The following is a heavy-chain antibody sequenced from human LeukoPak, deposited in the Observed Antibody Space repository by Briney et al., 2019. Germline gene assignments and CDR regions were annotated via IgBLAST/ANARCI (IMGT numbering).Heavy chain of an antibody. CDR1: GGSISSSSYY. Sequence: ASETLSLTCTVSGGSISSSSYYWSWIRQPPGKGLEWLGYISYTGITYYNPSLKSRLTISVDTSKNQFSLRLTSVTAADTAVYYCARYCCSRTNCPGIDYWGQGTLVSVSS. J-gene: IGHJ4*02. CDR3: ARYCCSRTNCPGIDY. CDR2: ISYTGIT. D-gene: IGHD2-2*01. V-gene: IGHV4-30-4*08.